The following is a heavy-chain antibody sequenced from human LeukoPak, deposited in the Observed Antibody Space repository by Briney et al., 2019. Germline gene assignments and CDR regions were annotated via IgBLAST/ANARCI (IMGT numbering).Heavy chain of an antibody. CDR1: GDSIRSSGYY. J-gene: IGHJ4*02. CDR2: MFYGETT. Sequence: PSETLSLTCIVSGDSIRSSGYYWSWIRQPPGKGLEWIGSMFYGETTSYSPSLQSRVTISLDTSKNQFSLRLNSVTAADTAVYYCARLERSRMDGAQYWGQGTLVTVSS. D-gene: IGHD4/OR15-4a*01. CDR3: ARLERSRMDGAQY. V-gene: IGHV4-39*01.